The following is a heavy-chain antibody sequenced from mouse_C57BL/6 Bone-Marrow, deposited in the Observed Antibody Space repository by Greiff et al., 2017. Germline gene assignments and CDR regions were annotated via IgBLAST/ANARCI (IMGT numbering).Heavy chain of an antibody. Sequence: VQLQQSGAELARPGASVKMSCKASGYTFTSYTMNWVKQRPGKGLEWIGYINPSNGNTKYNQKFKDKATLTADKSSSQAYMQLNRLTSEHSAVYCCARCDAKDYWGQGTSVTVSS. CDR1: GYTFTSYT. J-gene: IGHJ4*01. CDR3: ARCDAKDY. CDR2: INPSNGNT. V-gene: IGHV1-4*01.